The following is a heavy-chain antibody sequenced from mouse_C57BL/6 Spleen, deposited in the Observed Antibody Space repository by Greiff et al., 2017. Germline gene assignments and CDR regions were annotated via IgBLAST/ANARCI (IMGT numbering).Heavy chain of an antibody. CDR1: GFTFSDYY. CDR2: INYDGSST. Sequence: DVQLVESEGGLVQPGSSMKLSCTASGFTFSDYYVAWVRQVPEKGLEWVANINYDGSSTYYLDSLKSRFIISRDNAKNILYLQMSSLKSEDTATYYCAREAYYFDYWGQGTTLTVSS. J-gene: IGHJ2*01. V-gene: IGHV5-16*01. CDR3: AREAYYFDY.